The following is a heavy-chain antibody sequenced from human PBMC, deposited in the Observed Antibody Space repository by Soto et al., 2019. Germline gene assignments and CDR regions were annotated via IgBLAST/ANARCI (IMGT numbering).Heavy chain of an antibody. CDR1: GYTLTELS. CDR3: ATSVTGPGDY. Sequence: ASVKVSCKVSGYTLTELSMHWVRPAPGKGLEWMGGVDPEDGETIYAQKFQGRVTMTEDTSTDTAYMELSSLRSEDTAVYYCATSVTGPGDYWGQGTLVTVSS. D-gene: IGHD1-20*01. CDR2: VDPEDGET. J-gene: IGHJ4*02. V-gene: IGHV1-24*01.